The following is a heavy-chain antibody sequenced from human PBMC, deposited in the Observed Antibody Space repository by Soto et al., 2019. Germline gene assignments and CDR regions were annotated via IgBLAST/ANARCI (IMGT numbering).Heavy chain of an antibody. V-gene: IGHV5-10-1*01. J-gene: IGHJ4*02. D-gene: IGHD1-7*01. CDR1: GYNFNNYW. CDR2: IDPYDSYT. CDR3: ARDGVSSTEYTWNYGTYFDY. Sequence: GESLKISCKGSGYNFNNYWINWVRQMPGKGLEWMGRIDPYDSYTNYSPSFQGHVTISVDTSSSTAYLQWSSLKASDTAMYYCARDGVSSTEYTWNYGTYFDYWGQGALVTVSS.